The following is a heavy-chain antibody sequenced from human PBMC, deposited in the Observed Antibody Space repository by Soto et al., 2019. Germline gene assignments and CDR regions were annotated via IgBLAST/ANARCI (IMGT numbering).Heavy chain of an antibody. D-gene: IGHD2-2*01. Sequence: GGSLRLSXAASGFTFSSYIMNWVHQAPGKGLEWVSYISSSSSTIYYADPVKGRFTISRDNAKNSLYLQMNSLRAEDTAVYYCARPVCSSTSCYDIPLYAFDIWGQGTMVTVSS. J-gene: IGHJ3*02. CDR3: ARPVCSSTSCYDIPLYAFDI. CDR1: GFTFSSYI. CDR2: ISSSSSTI. V-gene: IGHV3-48*01.